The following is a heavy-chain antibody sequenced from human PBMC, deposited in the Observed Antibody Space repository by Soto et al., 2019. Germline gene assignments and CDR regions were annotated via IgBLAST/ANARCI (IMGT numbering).Heavy chain of an antibody. CDR1: GGTFSSYA. CDR3: YRSQGSSTSLEIYYYYYYGMDV. J-gene: IGHJ6*02. V-gene: IGHV1-69*01. CDR2: IIPISGTA. D-gene: IGHD2-2*01. Sequence: QVQLVQSGAEVKKPGSSVKVSCKASGGTFSSYAISWVRQAPGQGLEWMGGIIPISGTANYAQKFQGRVTITADESTSTAYMELSSLRSEDTAVYYWYRSQGSSTSLEIYYYYYYGMDVWGQGTTVTVSS.